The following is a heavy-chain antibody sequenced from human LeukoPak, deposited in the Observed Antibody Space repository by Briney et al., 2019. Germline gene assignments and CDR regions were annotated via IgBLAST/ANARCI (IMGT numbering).Heavy chain of an antibody. D-gene: IGHD3-22*01. J-gene: IGHJ4*02. CDR1: GGSISSYY. CDR2: IYYSGST. CDR3: ARGGYYDEFDY. Sequence: SETLSLTCTVSGGSISSYYWSWIRQPPGKGLEWIGYIYYSGSTNYNPSLKSRVTISVDTSKNQFSLKLSSVTAADTAVYYCARGGYYDEFDYCGQGTLVTVSS. V-gene: IGHV4-59*01.